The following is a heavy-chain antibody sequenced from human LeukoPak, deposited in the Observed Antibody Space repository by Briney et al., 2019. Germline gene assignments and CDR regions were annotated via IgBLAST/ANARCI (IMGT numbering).Heavy chain of an antibody. Sequence: SETLSLTCAVYGGSFSGYYWSWIRQPPGKGLEWIGEINHSGSTNYNPSLKSRVTISVDTSKNQFSLKLSSVTAADTAVYYCARGPYGSGGYYNWFDPWGQGTLVTVSS. CDR2: INHSGST. J-gene: IGHJ5*02. D-gene: IGHD3-10*01. CDR3: ARGPYGSGGYYNWFDP. CDR1: GGSFSGYY. V-gene: IGHV4-34*01.